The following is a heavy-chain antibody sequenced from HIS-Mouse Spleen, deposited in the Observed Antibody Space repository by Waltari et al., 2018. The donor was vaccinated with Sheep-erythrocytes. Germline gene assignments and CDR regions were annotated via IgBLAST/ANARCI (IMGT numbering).Heavy chain of an antibody. J-gene: IGHJ3*02. CDR1: TFTSYG. CDR2: ISASNGNT. CDR3: ARAGLTGGDAFDI. Sequence: TFTSYGIRWVRPAPGQGLEWIGGISASNGNTNYAQKLQGRVTMTTDTSTSTAYMELRSLRSDDTAVYYCARAGLTGGDAFDIWGQGTMVTVSS. D-gene: IGHD7-27*01. V-gene: IGHV1-18*01.